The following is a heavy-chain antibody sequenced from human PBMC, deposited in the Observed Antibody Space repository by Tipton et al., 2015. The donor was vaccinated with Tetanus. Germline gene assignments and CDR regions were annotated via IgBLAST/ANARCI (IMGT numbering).Heavy chain of an antibody. CDR3: AGVTALRTELYFEH. V-gene: IGHV4-59*02. CDR2: VYYTGDT. Sequence: TLSLTCTVSGDSVSGYYWSWIRQPPGKGLEWVGYVYYTGDTNYNPSLKSLVTISMDRSENQISLKMTSVTAADTVVYYCAGVTALRTELYFEHWGQGTQVTVSS. D-gene: IGHD2-8*02. J-gene: IGHJ1*01. CDR1: GDSVSGYY.